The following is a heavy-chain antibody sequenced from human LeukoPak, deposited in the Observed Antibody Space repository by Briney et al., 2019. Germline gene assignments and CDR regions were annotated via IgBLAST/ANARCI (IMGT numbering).Heavy chain of an antibody. Sequence: PSETLSLTCAVYGGSFSGYYWSWIRQPPGKGLEWIGEINHSGSTNYNPSLKSRVTISVDTSKNQFSLKLSSVTAADTAVYYCAGHRGANWFDPWGQGTLVTVSS. CDR3: AGHRGANWFDP. CDR2: INHSGST. D-gene: IGHD3-16*01. CDR1: GGSFSGYY. J-gene: IGHJ5*02. V-gene: IGHV4-34*01.